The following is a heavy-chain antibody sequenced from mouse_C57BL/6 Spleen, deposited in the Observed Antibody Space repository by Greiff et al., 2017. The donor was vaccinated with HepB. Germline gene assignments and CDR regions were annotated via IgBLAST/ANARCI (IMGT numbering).Heavy chain of an antibody. Sequence: QVQLQQPGAELVKPGASVKMSCKASGYTFTSYWITWVKQRPGQGLEWIGDIYPGSGSTNYNEKFKSKATLTVDTSSSTAYMQLSSLTSEDSAVYYCAREESYCGSSCWYVDVWGTGTTVTVSS. CDR3: AREESYCGSSCWYVDV. D-gene: IGHD1-1*01. CDR1: GYTFTSYW. CDR2: IYPGSGST. V-gene: IGHV1-55*01. J-gene: IGHJ1*03.